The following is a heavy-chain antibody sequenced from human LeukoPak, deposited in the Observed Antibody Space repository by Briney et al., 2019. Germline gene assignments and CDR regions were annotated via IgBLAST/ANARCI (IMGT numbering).Heavy chain of an antibody. D-gene: IGHD2-21*01. V-gene: IGHV1-24*01. CDR2: FDPEDGET. J-gene: IGHJ3*02. Sequence: ASVKVSCTVSGYTLTELSMHWVRQAPGKGLEWMGGFDPEDGETIYAQKFQGRVTMTEDTSTDTAYMELSSLRSEDTAVYYCATIVVVIAIQAGAFDIWGQGTMVTVSS. CDR3: ATIVVVIAIQAGAFDI. CDR1: GYTLTELS.